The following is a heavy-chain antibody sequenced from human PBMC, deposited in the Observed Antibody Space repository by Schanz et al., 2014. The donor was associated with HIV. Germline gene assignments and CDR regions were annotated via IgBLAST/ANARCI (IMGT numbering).Heavy chain of an antibody. V-gene: IGHV3-48*04. Sequence: VQLVESGGGVVQPGRSLRLSCAASGFTFSSYSMNWVRQAPGKGLEWVSYISDTGTTTYYADSVNGRFTISRDNAKNSMFLQMNSLSTEDAAVYHCARSQKGTSCCSPLDFWGQGTPVTV. J-gene: IGHJ4*02. CDR3: ARSQKGTSCCSPLDF. CDR1: GFTFSSYS. CDR2: ISDTGTTT. D-gene: IGHD2-2*01.